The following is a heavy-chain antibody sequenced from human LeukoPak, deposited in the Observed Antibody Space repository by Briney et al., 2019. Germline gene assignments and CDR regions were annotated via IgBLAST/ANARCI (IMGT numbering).Heavy chain of an antibody. Sequence: GGSLRLSCAASGFTFSSYDLSWVRQAPGKGLECVSAIRRGIGTTYYADSVKGRFTISRDNSKNTLYLQMNSLRAEDTAVYYCAKRTDFVAATREFDYWGQGTLVTVSS. V-gene: IGHV3-23*01. CDR2: IRRGIGTT. CDR1: GFTFSSYD. D-gene: IGHD6-19*01. J-gene: IGHJ4*02. CDR3: AKRTDFVAATREFDY.